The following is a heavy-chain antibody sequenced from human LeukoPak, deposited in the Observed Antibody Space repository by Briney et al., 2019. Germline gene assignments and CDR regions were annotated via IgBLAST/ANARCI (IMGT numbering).Heavy chain of an antibody. Sequence: GGSLRLSCAASGFTFSSYGMHWVRQAPGKGLEWVAVIWYDGSNKYYADSVKGRFTISRDNSKNTLYLQMNSLRAEDTAVYYCSRDGRQGDQSAFDIWGQGTMVTVSS. CDR2: IWYDGSNK. V-gene: IGHV3-33*01. CDR3: SRDGRQGDQSAFDI. J-gene: IGHJ3*02. D-gene: IGHD2-21*01. CDR1: GFTFSSYG.